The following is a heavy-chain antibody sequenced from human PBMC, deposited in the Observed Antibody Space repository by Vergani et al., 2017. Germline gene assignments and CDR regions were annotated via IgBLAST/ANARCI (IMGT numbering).Heavy chain of an antibody. Sequence: HLQESGPGLVKPSETLSLTCTVSGGSISSSSYYWGWIRQPPGKGLEWIGSIYYSGSTYYNPSLKSRVTISVDTSKNQFSLKLSSVTAADTAVYYCARHGDIVVVPAADANWFDPWGQGTLVTVSS. CDR2: IYYSGST. CDR3: ARHGDIVVVPAADANWFDP. CDR1: GGSISSSSYY. V-gene: IGHV4-39*01. D-gene: IGHD2-2*01. J-gene: IGHJ5*02.